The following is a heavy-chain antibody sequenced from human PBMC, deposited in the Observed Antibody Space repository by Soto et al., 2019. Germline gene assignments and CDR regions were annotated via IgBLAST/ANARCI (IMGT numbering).Heavy chain of an antibody. CDR1: GYTFTSYG. CDR2: ISAYNGNT. V-gene: IGHV1-18*01. D-gene: IGHD3-9*01. CDR3: ASTLRYFDWLLSPYAFDI. Sequence: ASVKVSCKASGYTFTSYGISWVRQAPGQGLEWMGWISAYNGNTNYAQKLQGRVTMTTDTSTSTAYMELRSLRSDDTAVYYCASTLRYFDWLLSPYAFDIRGQGTMVTVSS. J-gene: IGHJ3*02.